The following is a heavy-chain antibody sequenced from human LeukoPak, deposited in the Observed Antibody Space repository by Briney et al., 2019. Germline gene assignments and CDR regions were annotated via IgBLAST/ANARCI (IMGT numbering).Heavy chain of an antibody. CDR1: GFTFSSYG. V-gene: IGHV3-33*01. CDR2: IWYDGNNK. D-gene: IGHD3-22*01. CDR3: ARDLYYYDSSGLEFGY. Sequence: GGSLRLSCAASGFTFSSYGMHWVRQAPGKGLEWVAIIWYDGNNKYYADSVKGRFTISRDNSKNTLYLQMNSLRAEDTAVYYCARDLYYYDSSGLEFGYWGRGTLVTVSS. J-gene: IGHJ2*01.